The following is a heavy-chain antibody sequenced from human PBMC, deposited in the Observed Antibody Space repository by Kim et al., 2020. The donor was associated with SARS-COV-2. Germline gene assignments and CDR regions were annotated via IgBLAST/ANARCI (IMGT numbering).Heavy chain of an antibody. V-gene: IGHV3-30-3*01. CDR1: GFTFSSNA. J-gene: IGHJ4*02. CDR3: ASPSNYYGSGTFDY. Sequence: GGSLRLSCAASGFTFSSNAMHWVRQAPGKGLEWVAVISYDGSNKYYADSVKGRFTISRDNSKNTLYLQMNSLRAEDTAVYYCASPSNYYGSGTFDYWGQGTLVTVSS. CDR2: ISYDGSNK. D-gene: IGHD3-10*01.